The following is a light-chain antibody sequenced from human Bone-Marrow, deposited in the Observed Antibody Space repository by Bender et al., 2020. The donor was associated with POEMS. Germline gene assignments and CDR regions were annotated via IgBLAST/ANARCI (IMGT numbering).Light chain of an antibody. CDR1: PHDVGGYDY. CDR3: CSYGGTYSWV. V-gene: IGLV2-11*01. Sequence: QSALTQPASVSGSPGQSVTISCTGTPHDVGGYDYVSWYQQHPGEAPKLIIYDVYKRPSGVPDRFSASKSGITASLIISGLQAEDEAEYHCCSYGGTYSWVFGGGTKLTVL. J-gene: IGLJ3*02. CDR2: DVY.